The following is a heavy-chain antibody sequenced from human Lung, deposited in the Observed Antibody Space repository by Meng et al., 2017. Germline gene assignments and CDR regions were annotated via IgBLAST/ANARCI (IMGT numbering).Heavy chain of an antibody. V-gene: IGHV2-5*02. J-gene: IGHJ4*02. Sequence: QITLKESGPTLVKPTPPLTLTCTFSGFSLSTSGVGVGWIRQPPGKALEWLALIYWDDDKRYSPSLKSRLTITKDTSKNQVVLTMTNMDPVDTATYYCAHASYYYDSSGYKFFDYWGQGTLVTVSS. CDR2: IYWDDDK. CDR1: GFSLSTSGVG. D-gene: IGHD3-22*01. CDR3: AHASYYYDSSGYKFFDY.